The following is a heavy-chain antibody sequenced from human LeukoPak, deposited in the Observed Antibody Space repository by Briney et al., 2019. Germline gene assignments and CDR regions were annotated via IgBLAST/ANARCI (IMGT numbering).Heavy chain of an antibody. CDR1: GFTFSSYW. V-gene: IGHV3-74*01. D-gene: IGHD2-2*01. J-gene: IGHJ4*02. CDR2: INSDGSST. Sequence: GRSLRLFCAASGFTFSSYWMHWVRQAPGKGLVWVSRINSDGSSTSYADSVKGRFTISRDNAKNTLYLQMNSLRAEDTAVYYCARGYCSSTSCHLSSWGQGTLVTVSS. CDR3: ARGYCSSTSCHLSS.